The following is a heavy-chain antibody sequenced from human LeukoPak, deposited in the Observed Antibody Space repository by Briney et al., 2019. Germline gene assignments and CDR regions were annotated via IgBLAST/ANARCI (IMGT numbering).Heavy chain of an antibody. J-gene: IGHJ4*02. CDR3: ANEEVPNDY. V-gene: IGHV3-23*01. Sequence: GGSLRLSCVASGFTFSDYAMSWVRQAPGRGLEWVSGISISSDMTYYADSVQGRFIISRDNSKNTVFLQMDSLRVEDTAVYYCANEEVPNDYWGRGTLVTVSS. D-gene: IGHD4/OR15-4a*01. CDR1: GFTFSDYA. CDR2: ISISSDMT.